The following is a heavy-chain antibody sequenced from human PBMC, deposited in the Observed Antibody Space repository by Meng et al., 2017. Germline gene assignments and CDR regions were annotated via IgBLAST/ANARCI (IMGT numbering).Heavy chain of an antibody. Sequence: QVERVQAGAGGKKPGASGKGSCKASGYTFPDYWLHWVRLAPGQGLEWMGRINPKSGDTHYAQRFQGRVTMTGDTSISTAYMELSGLRSDDTAMYYCARDEDISAAGKLFGDYWGQGTLVTVSS. V-gene: IGHV1-2*06. CDR1: GYTFPDYW. CDR3: ARDEDISAAGKLFGDY. D-gene: IGHD6-13*01. J-gene: IGHJ4*02. CDR2: INPKSGDT.